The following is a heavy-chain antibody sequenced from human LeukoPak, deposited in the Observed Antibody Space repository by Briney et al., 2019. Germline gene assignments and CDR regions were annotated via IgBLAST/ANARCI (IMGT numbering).Heavy chain of an antibody. CDR2: IYYSGRT. CDR3: ARGDYDFWSGYARRSNDAFDI. Sequence: SETLSLTCTVSGGSISSHYWSWIRQPPGKGLEWIGYIYYSGRTNYNPSLKSRVTISVDTSKNQFSLKLSSVTAADTAVYYCARGDYDFWSGYARRSNDAFDIWGQGTMVTVSS. CDR1: GGSISSHY. V-gene: IGHV4-59*11. D-gene: IGHD3-3*01. J-gene: IGHJ3*02.